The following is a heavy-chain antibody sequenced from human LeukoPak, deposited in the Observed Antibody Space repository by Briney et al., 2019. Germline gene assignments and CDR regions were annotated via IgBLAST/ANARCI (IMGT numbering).Heavy chain of an antibody. CDR2: INPNSGGT. Sequence: ASVKVSCKASGYTFTGYYMHWVRQAPGQGLEWMGWINPNSGGTNYAQKFQGRVTMTRDTSISTAYVELSRLRSDDTAVYYCAREGEYYDFWSGPPPYNWFDPWGQGTLVTVSS. CDR1: GYTFTGYY. J-gene: IGHJ5*02. V-gene: IGHV1-2*02. CDR3: AREGEYYDFWSGPPPYNWFDP. D-gene: IGHD3-3*01.